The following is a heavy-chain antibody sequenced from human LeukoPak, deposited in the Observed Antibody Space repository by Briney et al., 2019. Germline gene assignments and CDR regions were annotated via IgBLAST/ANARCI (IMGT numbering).Heavy chain of an antibody. CDR2: INHSGST. CDR3: ARGDTAMVLGDY. J-gene: IGHJ4*02. V-gene: IGHV4-34*01. CDR1: GGSFSGYY. D-gene: IGHD5-18*01. Sequence: SETLSLTCAVYGGSFSGYYWSWIRQPPGKGLEGIGEINHSGSTNYNPSLKSRVTISVDTSKNQFSLKLSSVTAADTAVYYCARGDTAMVLGDYWGQGTLVTVSS.